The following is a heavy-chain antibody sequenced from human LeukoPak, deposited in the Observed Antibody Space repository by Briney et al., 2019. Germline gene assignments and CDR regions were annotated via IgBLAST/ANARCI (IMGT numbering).Heavy chain of an antibody. CDR2: ISAYNGNT. Sequence: ASVKVSCKASGYTFTSYGISWVRQAPGQGLEWMGWISAYNGNTNYAQKLQGRGTMTTDTSTSTAYMELRSLRSDDTAVYYCARDLPVTLVRERFDYWGQGTLVTVSS. D-gene: IGHD1-1*01. V-gene: IGHV1-18*04. CDR1: GYTFTSYG. J-gene: IGHJ4*02. CDR3: ARDLPVTLVRERFDY.